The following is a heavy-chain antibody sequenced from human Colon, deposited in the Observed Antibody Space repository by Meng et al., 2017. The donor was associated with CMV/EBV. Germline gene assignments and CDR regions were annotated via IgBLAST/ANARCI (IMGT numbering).Heavy chain of an antibody. CDR3: VRGGTAMVAHFDY. D-gene: IGHD5-18*01. CDR1: GDSINSNTYN. J-gene: IGHJ4*02. Sequence: HEWGPGRVKASETRSLTCTVSGDSINSNTYNWGWIRQPPGKGLEWIGNVYYTEGTYYNPSLKSRVTISIDTSMNQFSLKLSSVTAADTAIYYCVRGGTAMVAHFDYWGQGALVTVSS. CDR2: VYYTEGT. V-gene: IGHV4-39*07.